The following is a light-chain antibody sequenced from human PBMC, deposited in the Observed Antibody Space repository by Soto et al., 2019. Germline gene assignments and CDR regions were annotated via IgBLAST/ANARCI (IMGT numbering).Light chain of an antibody. CDR2: THS. Sequence: QSVLTQPPSVSGAPGQGVTISCTGSSSNIGAGYDVHWYQQLPGAAPKLLIYTHSNRPSGVPDRFSGSKSGTSASLAITGLQAEDEADYYCQSYDSSLSVVFGGGTKVTVL. CDR3: QSYDSSLSVV. V-gene: IGLV1-40*01. CDR1: SSNIGAGYD. J-gene: IGLJ2*01.